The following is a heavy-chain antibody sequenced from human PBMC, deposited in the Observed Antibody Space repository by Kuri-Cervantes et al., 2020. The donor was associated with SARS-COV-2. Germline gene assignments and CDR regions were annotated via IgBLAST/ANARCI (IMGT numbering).Heavy chain of an antibody. V-gene: IGHV3-48*03. J-gene: IGHJ4*02. D-gene: IGHD4-17*01. Sequence: GGSLRLSCVASGFNFSSYEMNWVRQAPGRGLEWVSYISSSGSTIYYADSVKGRFTISRDNSKNTLYLQMNSLRAEDTAVYYCAKAKTTVTTFDYWGQGTLVTVSS. CDR1: GFNFSSYE. CDR2: ISSSGSTI. CDR3: AKAKTTVTTFDY.